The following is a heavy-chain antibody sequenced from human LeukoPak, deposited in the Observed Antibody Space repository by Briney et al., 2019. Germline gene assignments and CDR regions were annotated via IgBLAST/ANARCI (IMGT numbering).Heavy chain of an antibody. CDR3: AKGRALEVVAAFNY. Sequence: GSLRLSCAASGFTFSSYAMSWVRQAPGKGLEWVSAISGSGPNTYYADSVKGRFTISRDNSKNTLYLQMNSLRADDTAVYYCAKGRALEVVAAFNYWGQGTVVTVSS. CDR2: ISGSGPNT. CDR1: GFTFSSYA. D-gene: IGHD2-15*01. V-gene: IGHV3-23*01. J-gene: IGHJ4*02.